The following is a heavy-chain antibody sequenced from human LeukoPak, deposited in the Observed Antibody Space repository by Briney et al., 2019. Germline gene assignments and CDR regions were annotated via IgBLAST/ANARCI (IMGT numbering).Heavy chain of an antibody. J-gene: IGHJ3*02. CDR3: ARDGLNDAFDI. CDR2: IYHSGST. CDR1: GYSISSGYY. Sequence: SETLSLTCAVSGYSISSGYYWGWIRQPPGKGLEWIGSIYHSGSTYYNPSLKSRVTISVDTSKNQFSLKLSSVTAADTAVYYCARDGLNDAFDIWGQGTMVTVSS. V-gene: IGHV4-38-2*02.